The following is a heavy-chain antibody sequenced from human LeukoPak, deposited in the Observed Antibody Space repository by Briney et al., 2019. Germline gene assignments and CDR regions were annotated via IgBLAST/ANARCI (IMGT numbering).Heavy chain of an antibody. CDR1: GFTFNTYS. CDR2: ISSSSSYI. J-gene: IGHJ4*02. Sequence: GGSLRLSCAASGFTFNTYSMNWVRQAPGKGLEWVSSISSSSSYIYYADSVKGRFTISRDNAKNSLYLQMNSLRAEDTAVYYCAVLTYQLLDYYFDYWGQGTLVTVSS. V-gene: IGHV3-21*01. D-gene: IGHD2-2*01. CDR3: AVLTYQLLDYYFDY.